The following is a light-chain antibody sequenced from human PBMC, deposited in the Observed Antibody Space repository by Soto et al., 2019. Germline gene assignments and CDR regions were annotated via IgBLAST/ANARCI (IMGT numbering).Light chain of an antibody. J-gene: IGKJ1*01. CDR2: KAS. CDR1: QTISSW. Sequence: DIQMTQSPSTLSGSVGDRVTITCRASQTISSWLAWYQQKPGKAPKLLIYKASTLKSGVPSRFSGSGSGTEFTITISSLQPDDFETYYCQKYNSYSEAFGQGTKVDIK. V-gene: IGKV1-5*03. CDR3: QKYNSYSEA.